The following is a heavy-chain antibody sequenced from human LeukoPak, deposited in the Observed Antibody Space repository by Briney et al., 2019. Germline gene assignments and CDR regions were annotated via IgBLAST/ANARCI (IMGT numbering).Heavy chain of an antibody. CDR2: ISSSSSTI. CDR3: ARERWFWELFQYYFDY. CDR1: GFTFSSYS. Sequence: GGSLRLSCAASGFTFSSYSMNWVRQAPGKGLEWVSYISSSSSTIYYADSVKGRFTISRDNAKNSLYLQMNSLRAEDTAVYYCARERWFWELFQYYFDYWGQGTLVTVSS. J-gene: IGHJ4*02. V-gene: IGHV3-48*01. D-gene: IGHD3-10*01.